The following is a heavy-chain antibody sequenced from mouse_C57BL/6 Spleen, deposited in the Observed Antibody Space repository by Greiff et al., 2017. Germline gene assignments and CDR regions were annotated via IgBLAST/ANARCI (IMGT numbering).Heavy chain of an antibody. J-gene: IGHJ4*01. CDR2: ISDGGSYT. D-gene: IGHD1-1*01. V-gene: IGHV5-4*03. CDR1: GFTFSSYA. Sequence: EVMLVESGGGLVKPGGSLKLSCAASGFTFSSYAMSWVRQTPEKRLEWVATISDGGSYTYYPDNVKGRFPISRDNAKNNLYLQMSHLKSEDTAMYYCARHYGSSSYYYAMDYWGQGTSVTVSS. CDR3: ARHYGSSSYYYAMDY.